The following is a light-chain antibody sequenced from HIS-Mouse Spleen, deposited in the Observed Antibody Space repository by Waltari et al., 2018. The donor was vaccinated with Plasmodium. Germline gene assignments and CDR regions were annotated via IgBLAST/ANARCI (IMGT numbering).Light chain of an antibody. CDR1: SSDVGGYNY. CDR2: DCS. Sequence: QSALTQPASVSGSPGQSITIPCTGTSSDVGGYNYVSWYQQHPGKAPKLMIYDCSNRPAGVSNRFYGSKSGNTASLTSAGLQAEDEADYCWSSYTSSSSVVFGGGTKLTVL. J-gene: IGLJ2*01. V-gene: IGLV2-14*03. CDR3: SSYTSSSSVV.